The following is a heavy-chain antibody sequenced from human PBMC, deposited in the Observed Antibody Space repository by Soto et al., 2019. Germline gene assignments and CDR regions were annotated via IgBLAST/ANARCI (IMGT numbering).Heavy chain of an antibody. CDR2: IYYSGST. CDR1: GGSISSGDYY. D-gene: IGHD3-22*01. J-gene: IGHJ4*02. V-gene: IGHV4-30-4*01. Sequence: SETLSLTCTVSGGSISSGDYYWSWIRQPPGKGLEWIGYIYYSGSTYYNPSLKSRVTISVDTSKNQFSLKLSSVTAADTAVYYCARVVAYDSSGYYYYFDYWGQGTLVTVSS. CDR3: ARVVAYDSSGYYYYFDY.